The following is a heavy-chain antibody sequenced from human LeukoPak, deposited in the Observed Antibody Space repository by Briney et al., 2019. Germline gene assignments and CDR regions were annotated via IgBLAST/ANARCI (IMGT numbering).Heavy chain of an antibody. J-gene: IGHJ4*02. CDR2: IYYSGST. V-gene: IGHV4-39*07. CDR1: GGSISSSSYY. D-gene: IGHD3-22*01. Sequence: SETLSLTCTVSGGSISSSSYYWGWIRQPPGKGLEWIGSIYYSGSTYYNPSLKSRVTISVDTSKNQFSLKLSSVTAADTAVYYCARGPHGSSGYSYFDYWGQGTLVTVSS. CDR3: ARGPHGSSGYSYFDY.